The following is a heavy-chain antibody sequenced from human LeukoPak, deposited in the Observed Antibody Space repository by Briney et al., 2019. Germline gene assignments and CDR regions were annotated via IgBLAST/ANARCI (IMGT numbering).Heavy chain of an antibody. CDR2: IYHSGST. J-gene: IGHJ3*02. CDR1: GYSISSGYC. CDR3: ARDKENAFDI. V-gene: IGHV4-38-2*02. Sequence: PSGTLSLTCTVSGYSISSGYCWGWIRQPPGKGLEWIGSIYHSGSTYYNPSLKSRITISVDTAKNQFSLKMSSVADADTAVYYCARDKENAFDIWGQGTMVTVSS.